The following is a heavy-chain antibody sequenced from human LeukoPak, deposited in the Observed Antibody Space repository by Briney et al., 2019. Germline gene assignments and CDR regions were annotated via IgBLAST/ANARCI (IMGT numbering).Heavy chain of an antibody. V-gene: IGHV1-18*01. CDR1: GYTFTSYG. CDR3: ASATITIWALDV. CDR2: ISAHNGNT. D-gene: IGHD3-3*01. J-gene: IGHJ6*04. Sequence: ASVKVSCKASGYTFTSYGISWVRQAPGQGLEWMGWISAHNGNTNYAQKLQGRVTMTTDTSTSTAYMELRSLRSDDTAVYYCASATITIWALDVWGKGTTVTVSS.